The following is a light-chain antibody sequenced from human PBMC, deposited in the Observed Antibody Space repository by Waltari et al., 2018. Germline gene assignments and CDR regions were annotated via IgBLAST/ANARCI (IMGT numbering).Light chain of an antibody. CDR3: SSYAGGSWV. CDR2: EVT. V-gene: IGLV2-8*01. Sequence: QSALTQPPSASGSPGQSVTLSCTGTSSDVGGYNFVSWYQQNPGKAPKLMIYEVTKRPSGVPDRFSGSKSGNTASLTVSGLQTEDEADYYCSSYAGGSWVFGGGTKLTVL. J-gene: IGLJ3*02. CDR1: SSDVGGYNF.